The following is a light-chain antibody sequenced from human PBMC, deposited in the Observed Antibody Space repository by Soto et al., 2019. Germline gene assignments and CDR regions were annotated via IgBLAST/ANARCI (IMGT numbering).Light chain of an antibody. Sequence: QSALTQPASVSGSPGQSITISCTGTSSDVGSYNLVSWYQQHPGKAPKLMIYEGSKRPSGVSNRFSGSKSGNTASLTISGLQAEDEADYYCCSYAGSSTYVFGTGTKATAL. CDR3: CSYAGSSTYV. CDR2: EGS. V-gene: IGLV2-23*01. J-gene: IGLJ1*01. CDR1: SSDVGSYNL.